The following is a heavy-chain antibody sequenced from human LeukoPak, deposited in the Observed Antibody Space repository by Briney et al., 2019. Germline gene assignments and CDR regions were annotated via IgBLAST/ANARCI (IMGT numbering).Heavy chain of an antibody. CDR3: ARAPGSYYDFWSGHYGFDY. Sequence: SETLSLTCTVSGGSISSGSYYWSWIRQPAGKGLEWIGSIYSSGSTNYNPPLKSRVTLAVATTNNQFSLMLSSVTAADTAVYYCARAPGSYYDFWSGHYGFDYWGQGTLVTVSS. D-gene: IGHD3-3*01. J-gene: IGHJ4*02. CDR2: IYSSGST. CDR1: GGSISSGSYY. V-gene: IGHV4-61*02.